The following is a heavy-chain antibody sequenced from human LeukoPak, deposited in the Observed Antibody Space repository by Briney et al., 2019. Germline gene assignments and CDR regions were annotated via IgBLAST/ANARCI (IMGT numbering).Heavy chain of an antibody. Sequence: KTSETLSLTCAVYGGSFSGYYWSWIRQPPGKGLEWIGGINHSGSTNYNPSLKSRVTISVDTSKNQFSLKLSSVTAADTAVYYCARGRPYGSGSYDYWGQGTLVTVSS. J-gene: IGHJ4*02. CDR2: INHSGST. CDR3: ARGRPYGSGSYDY. V-gene: IGHV4-34*01. CDR1: GGSFSGYY. D-gene: IGHD3-10*01.